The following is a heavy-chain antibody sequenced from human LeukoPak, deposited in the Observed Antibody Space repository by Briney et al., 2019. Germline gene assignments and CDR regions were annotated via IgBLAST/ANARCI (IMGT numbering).Heavy chain of an antibody. J-gene: IGHJ3*02. CDR1: GGSISSYY. D-gene: IGHD6-6*01. CDR3: ARGSGSIADDAFDI. V-gene: IGHV4-31*03. Sequence: PSQTLSLTCTVSGGSISSYYWSWIRQHPGKGLEWIGYIYYSGSTYYNPSLKSRVTISVDTSKNQFSLKLSSVTAADTAVYYCARGSGSIADDAFDIWGQGTMVTVSS. CDR2: IYYSGST.